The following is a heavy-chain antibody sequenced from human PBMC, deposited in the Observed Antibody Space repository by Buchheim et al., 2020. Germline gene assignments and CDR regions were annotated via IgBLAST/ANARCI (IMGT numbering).Heavy chain of an antibody. CDR2: IYYSGST. J-gene: IGHJ6*03. Sequence: QLQLQESGPGLVKPSETLSLTCTVSGGSISSSSYYWGWIRQPPGKGLEWIGSIYYSGSTYYNPSLKSRVTISVDTSKNQFSLKLSSVTAADTAVYYCVKDGGYCTNGVCYHYYYMDVWGKGTT. CDR3: VKDGGYCTNGVCYHYYYMDV. CDR1: GGSISSSSYY. V-gene: IGHV4-39*02. D-gene: IGHD2-8*01.